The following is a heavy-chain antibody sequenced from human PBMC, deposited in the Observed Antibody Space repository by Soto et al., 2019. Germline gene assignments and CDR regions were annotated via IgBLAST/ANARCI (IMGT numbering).Heavy chain of an antibody. V-gene: IGHV3-23*01. Sequence: GGSLRLSCAASGFTFSSYAMSWVRQAPGKGLEWVSAISGSGGSTYYADSVKGRFTISRDNSKNTLYLQMNSLRAEDTAVYYCAKDGWYCSSTSCYEDYYYYYMDVWGKGTTVTVSS. D-gene: IGHD2-2*01. CDR3: AKDGWYCSSTSCYEDYYYYYMDV. CDR2: ISGSGGST. J-gene: IGHJ6*03. CDR1: GFTFSSYA.